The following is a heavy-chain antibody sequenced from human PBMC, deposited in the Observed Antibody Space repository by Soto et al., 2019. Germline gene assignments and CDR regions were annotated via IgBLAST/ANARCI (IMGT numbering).Heavy chain of an antibody. CDR1: GFTFSSYA. Sequence: GGSLRLSCAASGFTFSSYAMSWVRQAPGKGLEWVSAISGSGFGTYYADSVKGRLTISRDNSKNTLYLQMNSLRAEDTAVYYCAKCMTTVTTFPFDIWGQGTMVTVSS. CDR3: AKCMTTVTTFPFDI. D-gene: IGHD4-17*01. CDR2: ISGSGFGT. J-gene: IGHJ3*02. V-gene: IGHV3-23*01.